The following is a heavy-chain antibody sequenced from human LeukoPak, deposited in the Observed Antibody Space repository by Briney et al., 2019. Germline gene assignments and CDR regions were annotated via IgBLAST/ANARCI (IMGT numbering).Heavy chain of an antibody. J-gene: IGHJ3*02. CDR1: GGSISSYC. Sequence: SETLSLTCTVSGGSISSYCWSWNRQPAGKGLEWIGRIYTSGSTNYNPSLKSRVTMSVDTSKNQFSLKLSSVTAADTAVYYCARLSSRCAFDIWGQGTMVTVSS. V-gene: IGHV4-4*07. CDR3: ARLSSRCAFDI. CDR2: IYTSGST. D-gene: IGHD2-15*01.